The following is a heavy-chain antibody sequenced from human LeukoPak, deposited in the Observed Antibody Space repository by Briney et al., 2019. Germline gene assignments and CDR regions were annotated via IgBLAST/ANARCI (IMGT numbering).Heavy chain of an antibody. CDR3: ARGSYDFWSGYSPYYYYYYGMDV. V-gene: IGHV4-59*01. CDR1: GGSISSYY. J-gene: IGHJ6*02. CDR2: IYYSGST. D-gene: IGHD3-3*01. Sequence: SETLSLTCTVSGGSISSYYWSWIRQPPGKGLEWIGYIYYSGSTNYNPSLKGRVTISVDTSKNQFSLKLSSVTAADTAVYYCARGSYDFWSGYSPYYYYYYGMDVWGQGTTVTVSS.